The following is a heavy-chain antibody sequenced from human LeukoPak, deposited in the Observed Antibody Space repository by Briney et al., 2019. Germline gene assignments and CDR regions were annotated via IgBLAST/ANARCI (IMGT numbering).Heavy chain of an antibody. D-gene: IGHD3-22*01. CDR1: GYTFTSYA. CDR2: MNPNSGNT. Sequence: ASVKVSCKTSGYTFTSYAMHWVRQAPGQRLEWMGWMNPNSGNTGYAQKFQGRVTMTRNTSISTAYMELSSLRSEDTAVYYCARGGYYYDSSGYYYVGRDFDYWGQGTLVTVSS. CDR3: ARGGYYYDSSGYYYVGRDFDY. J-gene: IGHJ4*02. V-gene: IGHV1-8*02.